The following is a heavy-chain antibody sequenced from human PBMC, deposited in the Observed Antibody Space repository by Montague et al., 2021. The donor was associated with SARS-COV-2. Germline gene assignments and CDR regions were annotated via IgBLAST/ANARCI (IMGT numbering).Heavy chain of an antibody. CDR1: GGSISSSSYY. V-gene: IGHV4-39*07. CDR2: IYYSGST. CDR3: ARVGRQQLVRLSGMDV. Sequence: SETLSFTCTVSGGSISSSSYYWGWIRQPPGKGLEWIGSIYYSGSTYYNPSLKSRVTISVDTSKNQFSLKLRSVTAADTAVYYCARVGRQQLVRLSGMDVWGQGTTVTVSS. J-gene: IGHJ6*02. D-gene: IGHD6-13*01.